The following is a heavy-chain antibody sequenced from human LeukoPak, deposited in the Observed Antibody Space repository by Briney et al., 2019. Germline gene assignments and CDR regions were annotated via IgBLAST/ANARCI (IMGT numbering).Heavy chain of an antibody. CDR2: IYTSGST. V-gene: IGHV4-4*07. CDR3: ARETYYDFWSGYYIDY. J-gene: IGHJ4*02. CDR1: GGSISSYY. Sequence: SETLSLTCTVSGGSISSYYWSWIRQPAGKGLEWIGRIYTSGSTNYNPSLKSRVTMSVDTSKNQFSLKLSSVTAADTAVYYCARETYYDFWSGYYIDYWGQGTLDTVSS. D-gene: IGHD3-3*01.